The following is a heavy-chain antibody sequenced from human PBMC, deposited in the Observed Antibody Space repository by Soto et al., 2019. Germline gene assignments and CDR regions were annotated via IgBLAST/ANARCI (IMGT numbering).Heavy chain of an antibody. CDR1: GYTLTELS. CDR3: ATGGITDYVWGSYSGKYAFDI. CDR2: FDPEDGET. J-gene: IGHJ3*02. D-gene: IGHD3-16*01. Sequence: GASVKVSCKVSGYTLTELSMHWVRQAPGKGLEWMGGFDPEDGETIYAQKFQGRVTMTEDTSTDTAYMELSSLRSEDTAVYYCATGGITDYVWGSYSGKYAFDIWGQGTMVTVSS. V-gene: IGHV1-24*01.